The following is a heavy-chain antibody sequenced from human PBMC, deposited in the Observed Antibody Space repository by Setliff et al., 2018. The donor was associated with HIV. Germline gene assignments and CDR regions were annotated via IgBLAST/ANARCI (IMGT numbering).Heavy chain of an antibody. V-gene: IGHV1-69-2*01. D-gene: IGHD3-10*01. Sequence: ASVKVSCKSSGYIFTDYYMHWVQQAPGEGLEWMGRVDPQDGETKYAEKFQGRVTIPADTSPGTSGMELSSLKSEDTAVYYCATSGTYYYGSGTYHASAFWGQGTLVTVSS. CDR2: VDPQDGET. CDR1: GYIFTDYY. J-gene: IGHJ4*02. CDR3: ATSGTYYYGSGTYHASAF.